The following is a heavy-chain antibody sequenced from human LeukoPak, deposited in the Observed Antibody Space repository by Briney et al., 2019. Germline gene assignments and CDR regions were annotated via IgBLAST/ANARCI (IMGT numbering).Heavy chain of an antibody. D-gene: IGHD6-13*01. J-gene: IGHJ4*02. Sequence: ASVKVSCKASGYTLTELSMHWVRQAPGKGLEWMGGFDPEDGETIYAQKFQGRVTMTEDTSTDTAYMELSSLRSEDTAVYYCATDHHSSRAFDYWGQGTLVTVSS. CDR1: GYTLTELS. CDR3: ATDHHSSRAFDY. V-gene: IGHV1-24*01. CDR2: FDPEDGET.